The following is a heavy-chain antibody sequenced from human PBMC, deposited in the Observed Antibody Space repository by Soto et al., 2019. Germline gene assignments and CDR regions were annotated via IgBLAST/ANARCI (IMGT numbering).Heavy chain of an antibody. CDR2: IKSKTDGGTT. V-gene: IGHV3-15*01. D-gene: IGHD2-21*02. J-gene: IGHJ5*02. CDR1: GFTFSNAW. CDR3: TTEIVVVTFSGWFDP. Sequence: GGSLRLSCAASGFTFSNAWMSWVRQAPGKGLEWVGRIKSKTDGGTTDYAAPVKGRFTISRDDSKNTLYLQMNSLKTEDTAVYYCTTEIVVVTFSGWFDPWGQGTLVTVSS.